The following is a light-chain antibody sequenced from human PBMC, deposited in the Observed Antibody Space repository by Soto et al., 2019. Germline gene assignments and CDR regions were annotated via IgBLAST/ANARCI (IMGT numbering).Light chain of an antibody. CDR1: QSISSY. CDR2: AAS. CDR3: QQYNSYRT. Sequence: IQMSQSPSSLSASLSERVTITCRASQSISSYLNWYQQKPGKAPKLLIYAASSLQSGVPSRFSGSGSGTDFTLTISSLQPEDFATYYCQQYNSYRTFGQGSKVDIK. J-gene: IGKJ1*01. V-gene: IGKV1-39*01.